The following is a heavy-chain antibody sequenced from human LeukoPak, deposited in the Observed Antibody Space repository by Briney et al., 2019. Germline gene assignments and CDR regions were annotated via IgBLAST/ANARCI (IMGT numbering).Heavy chain of an antibody. CDR3: ARVTGMEDQLLYDALDI. CDR2: MNPNGGDT. CDR1: GYSFTSYD. Sequence: ASVRASCKASGYSFTSYDINWVRQATGQGLEWMGWMNPNGGDTGYAQNFQGRVTMTRSTSTSTAYMELSSLRSEDTAVYYCARVTGMEDQLLYDALDIWGQGTMVTVSS. J-gene: IGHJ3*02. V-gene: IGHV1-8*01. D-gene: IGHD1-26*01.